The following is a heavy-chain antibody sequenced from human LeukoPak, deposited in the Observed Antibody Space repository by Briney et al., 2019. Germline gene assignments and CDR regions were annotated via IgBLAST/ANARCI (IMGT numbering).Heavy chain of an antibody. Sequence: GGSLRLSCAASGFTFSSYSMNWVRQAPGKGLEWVSSISSTGGTTYYADSVKGRFTISRDNSKNTLYLQMNSLRAEDTAIYYCAKNGDRGAYCTGGTCYPYFYYYMDVWGKGATVTI. D-gene: IGHD2-15*01. CDR3: AKNGDRGAYCTGGTCYPYFYYYMDV. V-gene: IGHV3-23*01. CDR1: GFTFSSYS. J-gene: IGHJ6*03. CDR2: ISSTGGTT.